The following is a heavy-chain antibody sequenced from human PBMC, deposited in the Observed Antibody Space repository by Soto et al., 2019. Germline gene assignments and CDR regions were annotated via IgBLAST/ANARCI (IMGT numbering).Heavy chain of an antibody. Sequence: ASVKVSCKASGYTFTGYYMHWVRQATGQGLEWMGWMNPNSGNTGYAQKFQGRVTMTRNTSISTAYMELSSLRSEDTAVYYCARGQTVAGDYYYYMDVWGKGTTVTVSS. V-gene: IGHV1-8*02. J-gene: IGHJ6*03. D-gene: IGHD6-19*01. CDR2: MNPNSGNT. CDR1: GYTFTGYY. CDR3: ARGQTVAGDYYYYMDV.